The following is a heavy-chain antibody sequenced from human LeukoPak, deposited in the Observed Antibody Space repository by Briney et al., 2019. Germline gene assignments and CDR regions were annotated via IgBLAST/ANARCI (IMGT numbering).Heavy chain of an antibody. J-gene: IGHJ6*02. CDR1: GFXFNSYS. Sequence: PGGSLRLSCAASGFXFNSYSISWVRQAPGKGLEWVSSISSGSDYIYYADSMKGRFTISRDNAKNSLYLHMNSLRVEDTAVYYCGLSDGMDVWGQGTTVTVSS. CDR3: GLSDGMDV. V-gene: IGHV3-21*01. CDR2: ISSGSDYI.